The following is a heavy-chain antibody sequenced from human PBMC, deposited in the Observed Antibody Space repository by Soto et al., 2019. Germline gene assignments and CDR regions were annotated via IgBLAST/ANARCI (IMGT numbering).Heavy chain of an antibody. CDR3: AKDARTTSGWYYFDF. J-gene: IGHJ4*02. V-gene: IGHV3-23*01. CDR2: TSDSGGTT. Sequence: LRLSCAASGFTFSYYAMGWVRQAPGKGLEWVSVTSDSGGTTYYADSVKGRFTISRDNSKNTLYLQMNSLRVEDTAIYFCAKDARTTSGWYYFDFWGQGALVTVSS. CDR1: GFTFSYYA. D-gene: IGHD6-19*01.